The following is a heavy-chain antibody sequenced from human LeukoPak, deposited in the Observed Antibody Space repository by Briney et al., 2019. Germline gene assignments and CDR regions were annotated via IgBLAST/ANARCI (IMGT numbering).Heavy chain of an antibody. V-gene: IGHV1-46*01. CDR1: GYTFTSYY. CDR3: ARGDYDFWSGTDY. D-gene: IGHD3-3*01. Sequence: GASVTVSCMASGYTFTSYYMHWVRQAPGQGVEWMGIINPSGGSTSYAQKFQGRVTMTRDTSTSTVYMELSSLRSEDTAVYYCARGDYDFWSGTDYWGQGTLVTVSS. J-gene: IGHJ4*02. CDR2: INPSGGST.